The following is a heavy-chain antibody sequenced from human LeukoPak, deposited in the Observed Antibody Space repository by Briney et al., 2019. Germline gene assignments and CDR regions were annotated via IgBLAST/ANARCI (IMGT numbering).Heavy chain of an antibody. CDR3: ARAYPSVDTAMVYYFDY. CDR2: IIPIFGTA. D-gene: IGHD5-18*01. CDR1: GGTFSSYA. J-gene: IGHJ4*02. V-gene: IGHV1-69*01. Sequence: GASVKVSCKASGGTFSSYAISWVRQAPGQGLEWMGGIIPIFGTANYAQKFQGRVTITADESTSTAYMEPSSLRSEDTAVYYCARAYPSVDTAMVYYFDYWGQGTLVTVSS.